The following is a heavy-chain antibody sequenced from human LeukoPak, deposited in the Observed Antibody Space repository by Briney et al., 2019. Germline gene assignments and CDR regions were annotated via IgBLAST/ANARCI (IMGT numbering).Heavy chain of an antibody. CDR2: AFYSGDT. Sequence: SETLSLTCTVSGGSIIGSTYYWGWIRQPPGKGLEWIGSAFYSGDTYYKSSLKSRVTISVDTSKNQFSLKLGSVTAADTAVYYCGRLRGAMTTVTSNFDSWGQGALVTVSS. CDR3: GRLRGAMTTVTSNFDS. D-gene: IGHD4-17*01. J-gene: IGHJ4*02. V-gene: IGHV4-39*01. CDR1: GGSIIGSTYY.